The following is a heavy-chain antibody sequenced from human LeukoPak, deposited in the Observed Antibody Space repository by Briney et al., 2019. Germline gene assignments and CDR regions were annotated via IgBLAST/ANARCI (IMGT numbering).Heavy chain of an antibody. J-gene: IGHJ4*02. CDR3: ATGQTGTGGFYFDY. CDR2: FDPEDGET. CDR1: GYTLTELS. D-gene: IGHD3-9*01. V-gene: IGHV1-24*01. Sequence: ASVKVSCKVSGYTLTELSMHWVRQAPGKGLEWMGGFDPEDGETIYAQKFQGRVTMTEDTSTDTAYMELSSLRSEDTAVYYCATGQTGTGGFYFDYWGQGTLVTVSS.